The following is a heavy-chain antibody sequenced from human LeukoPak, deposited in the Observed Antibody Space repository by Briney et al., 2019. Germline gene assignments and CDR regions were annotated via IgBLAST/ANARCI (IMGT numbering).Heavy chain of an antibody. CDR3: ARVMYGEGVRFDP. D-gene: IGHD2-8*01. J-gene: IGHJ5*02. CDR1: GGSISNINYS. V-gene: IGHV4-30-2*01. CDR2: IYYSGST. Sequence: SETLSLTCTVSGGSISNINYSWSWNRRPPGKGLEWIGYIYYSGSTYYNPALRSRVTISVDRSKNHFSLELNSVTAADTAVYYCARVMYGEGVRFDPWGQGTLVTVSS.